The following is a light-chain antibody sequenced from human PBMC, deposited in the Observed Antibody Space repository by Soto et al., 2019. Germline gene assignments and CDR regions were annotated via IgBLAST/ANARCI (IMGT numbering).Light chain of an antibody. Sequence: EIVMTQSPATLSVSPGGRATLSCRASQSISDTLAWYQQKPGQAPRLLIHGASTRATGFPARFSGSGSGTDFTLTISSLQSEDFAVYYCQQYNNWPWTFGKGTKADIK. CDR3: QQYNNWPWT. CDR2: GAS. V-gene: IGKV3-15*01. CDR1: QSISDT. J-gene: IGKJ1*01.